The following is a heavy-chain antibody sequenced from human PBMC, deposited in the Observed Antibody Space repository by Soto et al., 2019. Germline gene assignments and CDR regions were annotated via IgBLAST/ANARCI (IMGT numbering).Heavy chain of an antibody. CDR2: INHSGST. V-gene: IGHV4-34*01. J-gene: IGHJ5*02. D-gene: IGHD6-13*01. Sequence: SETLSLTCAVYGGSFSGYYWSWIRQPPGKGLEWIGEINHSGSTNYNPSLKSRVTISVDTSKNQFSLKLSSVTAADTAVYYCARVSSSWYVINRFDPWGQGTLVTVSS. CDR3: ARVSSSWYVINRFDP. CDR1: GGSFSGYY.